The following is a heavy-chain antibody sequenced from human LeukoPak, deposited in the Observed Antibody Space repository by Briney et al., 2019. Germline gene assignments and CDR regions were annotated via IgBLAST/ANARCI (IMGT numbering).Heavy chain of an antibody. D-gene: IGHD6-13*01. CDR1: GFTFSSYG. J-gene: IGHJ4*02. CDR3: ARTFGIAAAGNFDY. CDR2: IWYDGSNK. V-gene: IGHV3-33*01. Sequence: GGSLRLSCAASGFTFSSYGMHWVRQAPGNGLEWVAVIWYDGSNKYYADSVKGRFTISRDNSKNTLYLQMNSLRAEDTAVYYCARTFGIAAAGNFDYWGQGTLVTVSS.